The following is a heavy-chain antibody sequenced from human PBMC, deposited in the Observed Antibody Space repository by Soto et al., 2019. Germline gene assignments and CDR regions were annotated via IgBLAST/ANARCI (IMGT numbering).Heavy chain of an antibody. D-gene: IGHD3-10*01. V-gene: IGHV1-8*01. CDR2: VNPNTGNT. CDR3: ARAYGAGSFAF. J-gene: IGHJ4*02. Sequence: QVQLVQSGAEVKKPGASVKVSCTGSGYTFRSYDIHWVRQATGQGLEWMGWVNPNTGNTGYAQKFQGRVTMTRDMSKRSAYMEVNSLTSEDTAIYYCARAYGAGSFAFWGQGTLVSVSS. CDR1: GYTFRSYD.